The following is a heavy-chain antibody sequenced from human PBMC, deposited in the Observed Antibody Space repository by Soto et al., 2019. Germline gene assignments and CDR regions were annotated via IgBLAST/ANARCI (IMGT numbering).Heavy chain of an antibody. D-gene: IGHD6-13*01. Sequence: PSETLSLTCTVSGASISRYYWSWIRQSPGKGLEWIGYLYNTGSTIYNPSLKSRVTISVDTSKNQFSLKLSSVTAADTAVYYCARGGIAAAGPVGFDPWGQGTLVTVSS. V-gene: IGHV4-59*08. J-gene: IGHJ5*02. CDR3: ARGGIAAAGPVGFDP. CDR1: GASISRYY. CDR2: LYNTGST.